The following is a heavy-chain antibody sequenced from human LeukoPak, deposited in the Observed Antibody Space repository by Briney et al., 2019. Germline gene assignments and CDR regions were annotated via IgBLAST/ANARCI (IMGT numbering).Heavy chain of an antibody. CDR3: AKHRFESGGYHSTD. V-gene: IGHV3-23*01. Sequence: PGGSLRLSCVASGNYWMHWVRQAPGKGLAWVSTISGGSGSTYCADSVKGRFTISRDNSKNTLYLQMNSLRDEDTAVYYCAKHRFESGGYHSTDWGQGTLVTVSS. CDR2: ISGGSGST. J-gene: IGHJ4*02. CDR1: GNYW. D-gene: IGHD3-22*01.